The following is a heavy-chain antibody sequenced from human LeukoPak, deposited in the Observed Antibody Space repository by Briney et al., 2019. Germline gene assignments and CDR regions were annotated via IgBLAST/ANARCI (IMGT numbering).Heavy chain of an antibody. Sequence: SGGSLRLSCAASGFTFSNYGMHWVRQAPGKGPEWVALISYDGSNKYYADSVKGRFTISRDNSKNTLDLQMNSLRPEDTAVFYCGRGRYHYDSRGGAFDIWGRGTVVTVSS. CDR1: GFTFSNYG. CDR3: GRGRYHYDSRGGAFDI. CDR2: ISYDGSNK. J-gene: IGHJ3*02. D-gene: IGHD3-22*01. V-gene: IGHV3-30*03.